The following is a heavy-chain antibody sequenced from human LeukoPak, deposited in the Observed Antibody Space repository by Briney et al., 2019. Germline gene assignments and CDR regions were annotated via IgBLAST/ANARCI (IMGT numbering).Heavy chain of an antibody. CDR2: ISSSSSTI. CDR3: ARDCSSTSCYGKDDAFDI. Sequence: GGSLRLSCAASGFTFSSYSMNWVRQAPGKGLEWVSYISSSSSTIYYADSVKSRFTISRDNAKNSLYLQMNSLRAEDTAVYYCARDCSSTSCYGKDDAFDIWGQGTMVAVSS. D-gene: IGHD2-2*01. J-gene: IGHJ3*02. V-gene: IGHV3-48*01. CDR1: GFTFSSYS.